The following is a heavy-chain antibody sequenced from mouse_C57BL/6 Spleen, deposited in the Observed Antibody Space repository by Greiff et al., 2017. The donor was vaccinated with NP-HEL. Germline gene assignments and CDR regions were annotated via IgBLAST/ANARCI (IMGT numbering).Heavy chain of an antibody. Sequence: VHVKQSGPELVKPGASVKISCKASGYSFTGYYMHWVKQSHGNILDWIGYIYPYNGVSSYNQKFKGKATLTVDKSSSTAYMELRSLTSEDSAVYYCARSGGDYYGSSYYAMDYWGQGTSVTVSS. CDR1: GYSFTGYY. V-gene: IGHV1-31*01. CDR3: ARSGGDYYGSSYYAMDY. CDR2: IYPYNGVS. J-gene: IGHJ4*01. D-gene: IGHD1-1*01.